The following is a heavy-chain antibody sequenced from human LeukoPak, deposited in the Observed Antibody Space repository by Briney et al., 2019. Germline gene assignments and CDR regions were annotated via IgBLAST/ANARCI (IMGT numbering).Heavy chain of an antibody. CDR2: ISGSGGST. J-gene: IGHJ6*03. V-gene: IGHV3-23*01. Sequence: PGGSLRLSCAASGFTFSSYAMSWVRQAPGKGLEWVSAISGSGGSTYYADSVKRRFTISRDNSKNTLYLQMNSLRAEDTAVYCCAKDPNFYYCMDVWGKGTTVTISS. CDR1: GFTFSSYA. CDR3: AKDPNFYYCMDV.